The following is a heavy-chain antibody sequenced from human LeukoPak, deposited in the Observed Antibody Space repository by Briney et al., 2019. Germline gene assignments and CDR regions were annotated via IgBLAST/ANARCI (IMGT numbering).Heavy chain of an antibody. D-gene: IGHD3-16*01. V-gene: IGHV3-11*01. J-gene: IGHJ4*02. CDR1: GFIFSDYY. CDR3: ARGDGVYDYVWGRSY. CDR2: ISSGGDTF. Sequence: GSLRLSCAASGFIFSDYYMVWIRQAPGKGLEWVAYISSGGDTFFYADSVKGRFTISRDNSGDSLYLQMNSLRAEDTAVYYCARGDGVYDYVWGRSYWGQGTLVTVSS.